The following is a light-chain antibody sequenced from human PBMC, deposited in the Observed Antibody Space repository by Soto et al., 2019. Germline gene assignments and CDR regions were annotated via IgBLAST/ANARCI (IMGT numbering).Light chain of an antibody. CDR2: AAS. V-gene: IGKV1-9*01. CDR1: QGISSY. Sequence: DIPLTQSPSFLSASVGDRVTITCRASQGISSYLAWYQQKPGKAPKLLIYAASTLQSGVPSRFSGRGSGTEFTLTVSSLQPEDFATYYCQQLNGYPLTFGGGTKVEI. CDR3: QQLNGYPLT. J-gene: IGKJ4*01.